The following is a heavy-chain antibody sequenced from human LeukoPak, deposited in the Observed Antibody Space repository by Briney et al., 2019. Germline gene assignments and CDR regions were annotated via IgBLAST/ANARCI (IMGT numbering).Heavy chain of an antibody. V-gene: IGHV3-48*02. Sequence: GGSLRLSCAASGFTFSSYSMNWVRQAPGKGLEWVSYISSSSSTIYYADSVKGRFTISRDNAKNSLYLQMNSLRDEDTAVYYCARGVGYYDSSGYYVDAFDIWGQGTMVTVSS. CDR1: GFTFSSYS. J-gene: IGHJ3*02. CDR3: ARGVGYYDSSGYYVDAFDI. CDR2: ISSSSSTI. D-gene: IGHD3-22*01.